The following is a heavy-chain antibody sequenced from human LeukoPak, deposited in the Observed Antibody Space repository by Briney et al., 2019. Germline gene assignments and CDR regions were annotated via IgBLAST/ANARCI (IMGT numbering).Heavy chain of an antibody. J-gene: IGHJ4*02. CDR3: ARRTTVTIPFGY. CDR1: GGSFSGYY. CDR2: INHSGST. Sequence: SETLSLTCAVYGGSFSGYYWSRIRQPPGKGLEWIGEINHSGSTNYNPSLKSRVTISVDTSKNQFSLKLSSVTAADTAVYYCARRTTVTIPFGYWGQGTLVTVSS. D-gene: IGHD4-11*01. V-gene: IGHV4-34*01.